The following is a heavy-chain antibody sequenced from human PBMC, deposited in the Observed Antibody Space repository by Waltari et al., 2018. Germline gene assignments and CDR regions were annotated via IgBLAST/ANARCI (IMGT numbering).Heavy chain of an antibody. CDR2: IYYSGGT. V-gene: IGHV4-59*01. J-gene: IGHJ4*02. CDR3: ARDWGGDYVFGY. D-gene: IGHD4-17*01. Sequence: QVQLQESGPGLVKPSETLSLTCTVSGGSMNRYYWSWIRQPPGKGLEWIWYIYYSGGTNYNPSLESRVTISVDTSKNQFSLKLSSVTAADTAVYYCARDWGGDYVFGYWGQGTLVTVSS. CDR1: GGSMNRYY.